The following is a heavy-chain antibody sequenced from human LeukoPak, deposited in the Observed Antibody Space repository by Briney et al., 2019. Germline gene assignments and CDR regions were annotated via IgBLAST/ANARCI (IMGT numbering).Heavy chain of an antibody. CDR1: GFTFSSYV. Sequence: PGGSLRLSCAASGFTFSSYVLSWVRHAPGKGLEWVSAISGSGGSTYYADSVKGRFTISRDNSKNTLYLQVSSLRAEDTAVYRCAKGGRITAVLPFDYWGQGTLVTVSS. J-gene: IGHJ4*02. CDR2: ISGSGGST. CDR3: AKGGRITAVLPFDY. D-gene: IGHD6-13*01. V-gene: IGHV3-23*01.